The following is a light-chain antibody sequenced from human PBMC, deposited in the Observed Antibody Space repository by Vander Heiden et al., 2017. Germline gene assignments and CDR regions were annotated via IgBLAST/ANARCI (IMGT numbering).Light chain of an antibody. V-gene: IGKV3-20*01. CDR3: QQYDSSPVFT. J-gene: IGKJ3*01. CDR1: QSVRSSD. CDR2: GAS. Sequence: EILLTQSPCTLSLSLGERATLSCRASQSVRSSDIAWYQQKPGPAPRPLIYGASSRATGIPDRFSGSGSGTDFTLTISRLDSEDFAVYYCQQYDSSPVFTFGPGTKVNIK.